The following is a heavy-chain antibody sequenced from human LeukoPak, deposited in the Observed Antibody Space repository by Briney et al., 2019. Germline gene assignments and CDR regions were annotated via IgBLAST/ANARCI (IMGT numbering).Heavy chain of an antibody. D-gene: IGHD6-6*01. J-gene: IGHJ5*02. CDR1: GGSISSYY. CDR3: ARDVSSSWGRWFDP. CDR2: IYYSGST. Sequence: SETLSLTCTVSGGSISSYYWSWIRQPPGKGLEWIGYIYYSGSTNYNPSLKSRVTISVDTSKNQFSLKLSSVTAADTAVYYCARDVSSSWGRWFDPWGQGTLVTVSS. V-gene: IGHV4-59*12.